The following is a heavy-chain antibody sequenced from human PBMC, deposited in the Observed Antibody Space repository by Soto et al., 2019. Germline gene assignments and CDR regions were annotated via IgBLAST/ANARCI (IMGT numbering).Heavy chain of an antibody. Sequence: KLPHTCTGSGGIPSTKRYHGGCLRQPPGKGLEWIASIKYSGTTFYNPSLKSRVTLSVDTSKNQFALKLSSVTAAETAVYYCARHGITGSYYDAFDIWGQGTMVT. D-gene: IGHD1-26*01. V-gene: IGHV4-39*01. CDR1: GGIPSTKRYH. J-gene: IGHJ3*02. CDR3: ARHGITGSYYDAFDI. CDR2: IKYSGTT.